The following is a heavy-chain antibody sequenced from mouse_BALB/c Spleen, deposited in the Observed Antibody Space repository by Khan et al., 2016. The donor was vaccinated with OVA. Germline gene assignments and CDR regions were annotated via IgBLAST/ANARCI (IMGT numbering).Heavy chain of an antibody. J-gene: IGHJ4*01. D-gene: IGHD2-4*01. CDR2: ISSGGGDT. Sequence: EVQLQESGGGLVKPGGSLKLSCAASGFTFSIYTMSWVRQTPEKRLEWVATISSGGGDTYYPDSVKGRFTISSDNAKNNLYLQMSSLRSEDTALYYCARCLIYYEYDGNAMDYWGQGTSVTVSS. CDR3: ARCLIYYEYDGNAMDY. CDR1: GFTFSIYT. V-gene: IGHV5-9*03.